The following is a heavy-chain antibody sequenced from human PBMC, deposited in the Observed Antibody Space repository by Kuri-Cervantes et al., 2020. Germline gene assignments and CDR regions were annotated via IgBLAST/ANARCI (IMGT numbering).Heavy chain of an antibody. J-gene: IGHJ6*02. V-gene: IGHV4-61*01. CDR3: ARVRVRYFDWFSPHDYYYGMDV. Sequence: GSLTLSCTVSDGSVSSGSYYWGWIRHPPGKGLGWIRYMYYSGRTNYNPYLKRRVTISVDTSKNQFSLKLSSVTAADTDVYYFARVRVRYFDWFSPHDYYYGMDVWGQGTTVTVSS. D-gene: IGHD3-9*01. CDR1: DGSVSSGSYY. CDR2: MYYSGRT.